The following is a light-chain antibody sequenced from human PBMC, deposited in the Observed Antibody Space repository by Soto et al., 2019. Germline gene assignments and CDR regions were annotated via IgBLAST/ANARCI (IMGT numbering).Light chain of an antibody. CDR3: QQRNSWPPIT. V-gene: IGKV1-5*03. CDR2: KAS. J-gene: IGKJ5*01. Sequence: DIQMTQSPSTPSGSVGDRVTITCRASQTISSWLAWYQQKPGKAPKLLIYKASTLKSGVPSRFSGSGSGTDFTLTISSLQPEDFALYYCQQRNSWPPITFGQGTRLEIK. CDR1: QTISSW.